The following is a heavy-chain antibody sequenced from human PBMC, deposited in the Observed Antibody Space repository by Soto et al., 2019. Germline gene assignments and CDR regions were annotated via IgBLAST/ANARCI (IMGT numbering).Heavy chain of an antibody. D-gene: IGHD1-1*01. V-gene: IGHV4-61*01. CDR1: GGYVSWGSYF. Sequence: SETLSLTCTVSGGYVSWGSYFWSWVRQPPGKGLEWIGYFYYSGSTKYNPSLKSRVTILEDTSKNQFSLKLNSVTAADTAVYYCAREGRMGTFDYWGQGALVTVSS. J-gene: IGHJ4*02. CDR3: AREGRMGTFDY. CDR2: FYYSGST.